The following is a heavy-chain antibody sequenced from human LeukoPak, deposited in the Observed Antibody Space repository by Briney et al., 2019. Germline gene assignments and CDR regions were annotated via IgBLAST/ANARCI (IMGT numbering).Heavy chain of an antibody. D-gene: IGHD3-10*01. CDR1: GFTFSSYS. J-gene: IGHJ4*02. V-gene: IGHV3-21*01. Sequence: GGSLRLSCAASGFTFSSYSINWVRQAPGKGLEWVSSISSSSSYIYYADSVKGRFTISRDNSKNTLYLQMNSLRAEDTAVYYCARDHRGVRDYFDYWGQGTLVTVSS. CDR2: ISSSSSYI. CDR3: ARDHRGVRDYFDY.